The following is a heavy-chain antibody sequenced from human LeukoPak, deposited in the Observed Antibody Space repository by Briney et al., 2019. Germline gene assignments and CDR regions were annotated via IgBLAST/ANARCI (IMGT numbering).Heavy chain of an antibody. CDR2: IFSGDST. V-gene: IGHV3-66*01. D-gene: IGHD6-19*01. Sequence: GGSLRLSCAASGFIVSSKYMSWVRQAPGKGLEWVSIIFSGDSTYYADSVKGRFTISRDNSKNTLYLQMNSLRAEDTAVYYCGKDLLSGSSAWYLTPFDYWGQGTLVTVSS. CDR3: GKDLLSGSSAWYLTPFDY. CDR1: GFIVSSKY. J-gene: IGHJ4*02.